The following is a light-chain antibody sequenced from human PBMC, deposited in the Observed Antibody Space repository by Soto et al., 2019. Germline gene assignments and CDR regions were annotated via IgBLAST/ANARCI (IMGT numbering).Light chain of an antibody. V-gene: IGKV3-15*01. CDR2: GAS. J-gene: IGKJ4*01. CDR3: HQDNNWPPLT. Sequence: EVVMTQSPATLSVSPGETASLSCRASQRIGSNLAWYQQRPGQAPRLLIYGASTRATGIPARFSGSGSGTEFTRTISSLQCEDFAVYYCHQDNNWPPLTFGGGKKVELK. CDR1: QRIGSN.